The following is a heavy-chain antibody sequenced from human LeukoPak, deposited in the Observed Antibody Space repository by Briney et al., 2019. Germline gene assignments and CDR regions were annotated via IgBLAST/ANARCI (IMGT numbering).Heavy chain of an antibody. J-gene: IGHJ6*02. CDR3: ARNYDFWSGSLGRGDHYYGMDV. CDR2: ISYDGSNK. V-gene: IGHV3-30-3*01. D-gene: IGHD3-3*01. Sequence: GGSLRLSCAASGLTFSNYAMTWVRQAPGKGLAWVVVISYDGSNKYYADSVKGRFTISRDNSKNTLYLQMNSLRAEDTAVYYCARNYDFWSGSLGRGDHYYGMDVWGQGATVTVSS. CDR1: GLTFSNYA.